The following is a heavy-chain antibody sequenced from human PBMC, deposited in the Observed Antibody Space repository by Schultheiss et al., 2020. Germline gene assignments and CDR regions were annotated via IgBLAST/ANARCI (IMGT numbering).Heavy chain of an antibody. CDR1: GFTFSSYA. Sequence: GGSLRLSCAASGFTFSSYAMSWVRQAPGKGLEWVSVIYSDGSTYSADSVKGRFTISRDNSKNTLYLQMGSLRAEDTAVYYCARPSESCGGDCYYFDYWGQGTLVTVSS. V-gene: IGHV3-66*04. CDR3: ARPSESCGGDCYYFDY. D-gene: IGHD2-21*02. CDR2: IYSDGST. J-gene: IGHJ4*02.